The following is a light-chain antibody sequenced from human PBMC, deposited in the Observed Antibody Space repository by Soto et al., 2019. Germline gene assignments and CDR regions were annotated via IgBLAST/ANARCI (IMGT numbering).Light chain of an antibody. Sequence: SYELTQPPSVSVAPGQTARITCGGNNIGSKSVHWYQRKPGQAPVLVVYDDSDRPSGIPERFSGSNSGNTATLTISRVEAGDEADYYCQVWDSSSDHRPGYDFGTGTKVTVL. CDR2: DDS. CDR1: NIGSKS. V-gene: IGLV3-21*02. J-gene: IGLJ1*01. CDR3: QVWDSSSDHRPGYD.